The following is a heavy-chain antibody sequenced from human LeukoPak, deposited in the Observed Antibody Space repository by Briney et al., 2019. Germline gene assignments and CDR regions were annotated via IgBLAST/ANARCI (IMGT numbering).Heavy chain of an antibody. CDR2: ISAYNGNT. V-gene: IGHV1-18*01. CDR3: ARVPLGYYYDSSGYYYVDY. D-gene: IGHD3-22*01. CDR1: GYTFTSYG. Sequence: ASVKVSCKASGYTFTSYGISWVRQAPGQGLEWMGWISAYNGNTNYAQKLQGRVTMTTDTSTSTAYMELRSLRSDDTAVYYCARVPLGYYYDSSGYYYVDYWGQGTLVTVSS. J-gene: IGHJ4*02.